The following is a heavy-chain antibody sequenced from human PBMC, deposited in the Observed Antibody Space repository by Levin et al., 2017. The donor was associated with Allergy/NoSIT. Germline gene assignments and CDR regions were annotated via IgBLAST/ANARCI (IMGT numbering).Heavy chain of an antibody. V-gene: IGHV1-8*01. J-gene: IGHJ4*02. CDR3: ARGRGYGDNYFDY. D-gene: IGHD4-23*01. Sequence: GGSLRLSCKASGYTFTSYDINWVRQATGQGLEWMGWMNPNSGNTGCAQRFQGRITMTRNTSISTGYMELSSLGSEDTAVYYCARGRGYGDNYFDYWGQGTLVTVSS. CDR2: MNPNSGNT. CDR1: GYTFTSYD.